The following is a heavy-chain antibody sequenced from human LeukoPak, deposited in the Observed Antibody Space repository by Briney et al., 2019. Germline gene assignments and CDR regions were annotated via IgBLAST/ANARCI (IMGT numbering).Heavy chain of an antibody. Sequence: SETLSLTCTVSGGSIRSSSYYWGWIRQPPGKGLEWIGSIYYSGSTYYNPSLKSRVTISVDTSKNQFSLKLSSVTAADTAVYYCARTSGAWSGYYLYYYYMDVWGKGTTVTVSS. CDR2: IYYSGST. CDR3: ARTSGAWSGYYLYYYYMDV. V-gene: IGHV4-39*01. CDR1: GGSIRSSSYY. J-gene: IGHJ6*03. D-gene: IGHD3-3*01.